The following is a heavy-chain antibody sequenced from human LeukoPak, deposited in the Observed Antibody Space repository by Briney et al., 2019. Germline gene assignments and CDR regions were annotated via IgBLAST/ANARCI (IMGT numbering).Heavy chain of an antibody. Sequence: GGSLRLSCAASGFTFSSYAMHWVRQAPGKGLEWVAVISYDGSNKYYADSVKGRFTISRDNSKNTLYPQMNSLRAEDTAVYYCARDRDSSGYYLDYWGQGTLVTVSS. CDR3: ARDRDSSGYYLDY. D-gene: IGHD3-22*01. V-gene: IGHV3-30-3*01. J-gene: IGHJ4*02. CDR2: ISYDGSNK. CDR1: GFTFSSYA.